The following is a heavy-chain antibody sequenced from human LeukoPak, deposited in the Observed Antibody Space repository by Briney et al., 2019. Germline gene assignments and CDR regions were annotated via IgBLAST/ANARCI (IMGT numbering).Heavy chain of an antibody. J-gene: IGHJ4*02. D-gene: IGHD3-10*01. CDR1: GFTFSSYA. V-gene: IGHV3-23*01. Sequence: GGSLRLSCAASGFTFSSYAMSWVRQAPGKGLEWVSAISGSGGSTYYADSVKGRFTISRDNSKNTLYLQMNSLRAEDTAVYYCAKFPITMVRGVIRFDYWGQGTLVTVSS. CDR2: ISGSGGST. CDR3: AKFPITMVRGVIRFDY.